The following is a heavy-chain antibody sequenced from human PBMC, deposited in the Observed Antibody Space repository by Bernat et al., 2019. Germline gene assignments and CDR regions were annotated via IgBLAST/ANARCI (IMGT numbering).Heavy chain of an antibody. D-gene: IGHD6-6*01. CDR1: GFSLSTSKVG. CDR3: ACADEYSSFLYYFDY. CDR2: IYWDDDK. Sequence: QITLKESGPTLVKPTQTLTLTCTFSGFSLSTSKVGVGWIRQPPRKALEWLAVIYWDDDKRYSSSLKSRLTITKDTSKNQVVLTMTNMDPVDTATYYCACADEYSSFLYYFDYWGQGTLVTVSS. V-gene: IGHV2-5*02. J-gene: IGHJ4*02.